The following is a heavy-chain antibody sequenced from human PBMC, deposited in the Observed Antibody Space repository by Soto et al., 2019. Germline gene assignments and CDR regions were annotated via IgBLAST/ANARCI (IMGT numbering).Heavy chain of an antibody. D-gene: IGHD2-2*02. CDR2: ISSRSDI. CDR1: GFTFSTYS. V-gene: IGHV3-21*01. J-gene: IGHJ6*02. Sequence: VGSLRLSCVGSGFTFSTYSINWVRQAPGKGLEWVSSISSRSDIYYAYSVKGRFTISRDNAKNSVSLQMNSLRAEDTAVYYCAREYTAWPLAYGLDVWGQGTTVTVSS. CDR3: AREYTAWPLAYGLDV.